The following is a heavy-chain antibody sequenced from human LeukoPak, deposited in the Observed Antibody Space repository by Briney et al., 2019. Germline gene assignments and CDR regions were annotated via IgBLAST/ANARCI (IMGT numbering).Heavy chain of an antibody. CDR2: INPDSGDT. J-gene: IGHJ4*02. CDR3: AGGGGTIFGVIND. D-gene: IGHD3-3*01. V-gene: IGHV1-2*02. CDR1: GYTFTGYY. Sequence: ASVKVSCKASGYTFTGYYMHWVRQAPGQGLEWMGWINPDSGDTYYAQKFQGRVTMIRDTSMSTAYMQLSRLRSDDTAVYYWAGGGGTIFGVINDWGQGTLVTVSS.